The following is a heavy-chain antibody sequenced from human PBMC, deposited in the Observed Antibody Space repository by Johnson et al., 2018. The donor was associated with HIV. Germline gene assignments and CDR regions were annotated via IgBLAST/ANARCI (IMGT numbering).Heavy chain of an antibody. D-gene: IGHD3-22*01. CDR3: ARGSYYDSSGDAFDI. J-gene: IGHJ3*02. V-gene: IGHV3-66*02. CDR1: GFSVSDSY. Sequence: VQLVESGGGLVQPGGSLRLSCGASGFSVSDSYMNWVRQAPGQGLAWVSVIYSGGSTYYADSVKGRFTISRDNSKNTLYLQMNSLRAEDTAVYYCARGSYYDSSGDAFDIWGQGTMVTVSS. CDR2: IYSGGST.